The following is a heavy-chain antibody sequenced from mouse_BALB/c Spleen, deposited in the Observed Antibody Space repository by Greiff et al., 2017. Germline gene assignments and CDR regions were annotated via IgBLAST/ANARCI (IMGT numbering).Heavy chain of an antibody. V-gene: IGHV14-3*02. Sequence: EVKLVESGAELVKPGASVKLSCTASGFNIKDTYMHWVKQRPEQGLEWIGRIDPANGNTKYDPKFQGKATITADTSSNTAYLQLSSLTSEDTAVYYCAYSPYGKGNAMDYWGQGTSVTVSS. CDR2: IDPANGNT. CDR1: GFNIKDTY. J-gene: IGHJ4*01. D-gene: IGHD2-1*01. CDR3: AYSPYGKGNAMDY.